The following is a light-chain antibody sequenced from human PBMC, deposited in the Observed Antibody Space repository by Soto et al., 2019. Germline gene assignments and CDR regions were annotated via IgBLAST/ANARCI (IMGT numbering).Light chain of an antibody. Sequence: LVLTQSPSASASLGASVKLTCTLSSGHSSYAIAWHQQQPEKGPRFLMKVNNDGSHSKGDGIPDRFSGSSSGAERYLTISSLQSEDEADYYCQTWGTGIHVVFGGGTKLTVL. CDR3: QTWGTGIHVV. V-gene: IGLV4-69*01. J-gene: IGLJ2*01. CDR1: SGHSSYA. CDR2: VNNDGSH.